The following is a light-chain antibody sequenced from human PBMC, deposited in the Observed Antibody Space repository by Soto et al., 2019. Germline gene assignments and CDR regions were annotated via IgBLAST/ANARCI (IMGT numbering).Light chain of an antibody. J-gene: IGKJ1*01. CDR1: HSVRSNS. CDR2: GAS. CDR3: QQYGSSPRT. V-gene: IGKV3-20*01. Sequence: EIVMTLSPATLSVSPGGRATLSCRASHSVRSNSLAWYQQKPGQAPRLLIFGASSRATGIPDRFGGSGSGADFTLTISRLEPEDFAVYYCQQYGSSPRTVGQGAKVAIK.